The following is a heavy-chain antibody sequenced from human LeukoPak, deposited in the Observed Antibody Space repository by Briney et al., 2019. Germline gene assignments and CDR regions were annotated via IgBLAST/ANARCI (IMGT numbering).Heavy chain of an antibody. Sequence: SETLSLTCAVYGGSFSGYYWSWIRQPPGKGLEWIGEINHSGSTNYNPSLKSRVTISVDTSKNQFSLKLSSVTAADTAVYYCARGTYYYDSSGYSSWWFFDYWGQGTLVTVSS. V-gene: IGHV4-34*01. CDR3: ARGTYYYDSSGYSSWWFFDY. J-gene: IGHJ4*02. CDR2: INHSGST. CDR1: GGSFSGYY. D-gene: IGHD3-22*01.